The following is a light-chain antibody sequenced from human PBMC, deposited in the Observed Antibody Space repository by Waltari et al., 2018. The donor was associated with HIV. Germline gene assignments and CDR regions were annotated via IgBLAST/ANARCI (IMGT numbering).Light chain of an antibody. CDR3: AAWDDSLNVWV. Sequence: QSGLNQSRSAPGTPGQRVTITCSGLSSHTGITTERCYPQLSGTAPKHPIYSNNQPPSGVPDRFSGSKSGTSASLAIGGLPSEDDADYYCAAWDDSLNVWVFGGGTKLTVL. CDR2: SNN. J-gene: IGLJ3*02. CDR1: SSHTGITT. V-gene: IGLV1-44*01.